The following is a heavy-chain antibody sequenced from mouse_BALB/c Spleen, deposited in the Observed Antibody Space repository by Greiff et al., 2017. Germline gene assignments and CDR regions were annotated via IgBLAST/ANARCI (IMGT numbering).Heavy chain of an antibody. Sequence: EVQVVESGGGLVKPGGSLKLSCAASGFTFSSYAMSWVRQTPEKRLEWVASISSGGSTYYPDSVKGRFTISRDNARNILYLQMSSLRSEDTAMYYCASERTGLRGYFDYWGQGTTLTVSS. CDR1: GFTFSSYA. V-gene: IGHV5-6-5*01. J-gene: IGHJ2*01. CDR3: ASERTGLRGYFDY. CDR2: ISSGGST. D-gene: IGHD1-1*01.